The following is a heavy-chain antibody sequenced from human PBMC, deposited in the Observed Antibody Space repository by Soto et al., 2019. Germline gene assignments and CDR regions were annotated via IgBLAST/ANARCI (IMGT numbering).Heavy chain of an antibody. CDR3: AREEDYSIHYYYGMDV. J-gene: IGHJ6*02. V-gene: IGHV3-30-3*01. CDR1: GFTFSSYA. CDR2: ISYDGSNK. D-gene: IGHD4-4*01. Sequence: GGSLRLSCAASGFTFSSYAMHWVRQAPGKGLEWVAVISYDGSNKYYADSVKGRFTISRDNSKNTLYLQMNSLRAEDTAVYYCAREEDYSIHYYYGMDVWGQGTTVTVSS.